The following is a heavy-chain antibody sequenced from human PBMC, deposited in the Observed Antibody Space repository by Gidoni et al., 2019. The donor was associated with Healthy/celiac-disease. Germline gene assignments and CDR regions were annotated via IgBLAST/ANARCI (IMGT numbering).Heavy chain of an antibody. Sequence: QVQLVASGGGVVQPGRSLRPSCAASGFTFSSYAMHWVRQAPGKGLEWVAVISYDGSNKYYADSVKGRFTISRDNSKNTLYLQMNSLRAEDTAVYYCARERMIGGFDPWGQGTLVTVSS. CDR3: ARERMIGGFDP. D-gene: IGHD3-22*01. V-gene: IGHV3-30-3*01. J-gene: IGHJ5*02. CDR2: ISYDGSNK. CDR1: GFTFSSYA.